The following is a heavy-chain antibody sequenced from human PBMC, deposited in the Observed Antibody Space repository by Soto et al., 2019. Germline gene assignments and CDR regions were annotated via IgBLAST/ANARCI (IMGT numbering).Heavy chain of an antibody. J-gene: IGHJ4*02. CDR1: GFTFSSYA. V-gene: IGHV3-23*01. CDR3: AKDPPTLIVVVPAAHHSGL. Sequence: GGSLRLSCAASGFTFSSYAMSWVRQAPGKGLEWVSAISGSGGSTYYADSVKGRFTISRDNSKNTLYLQMNSLRAEDTAVYYCAKDPPTLIVVVPAAHHSGLWGQGTLVTVSS. D-gene: IGHD2-2*01. CDR2: ISGSGGST.